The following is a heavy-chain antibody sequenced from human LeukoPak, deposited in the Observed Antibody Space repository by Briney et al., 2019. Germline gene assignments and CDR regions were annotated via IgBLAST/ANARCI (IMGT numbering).Heavy chain of an antibody. CDR2: INPNSGGT. CDR1: GYTFTGYC. J-gene: IGHJ6*02. D-gene: IGHD3-3*01. V-gene: IGHV1-2*02. CDR3: AREGRIFGVVIMAYYGMDV. Sequence: ASVKVSCKASGYTFTGYCMHWVRQAPGQGLEWMGWINPNSGGTNYAQKFQGRVTMTRDTSISTAYMELSRLRSDDTAVYYCAREGRIFGVVIMAYYGMDVWGQGTTVTVSS.